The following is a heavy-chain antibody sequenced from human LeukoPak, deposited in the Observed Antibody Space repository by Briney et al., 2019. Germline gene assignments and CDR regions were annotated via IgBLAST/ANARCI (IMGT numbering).Heavy chain of an antibody. J-gene: IGHJ6*02. CDR3: ARHEYSNYLGVGVGMDV. Sequence: LXLSXXASGFXFSSYSMNWVRQAPGKGLEWVSSISSSSSYIYYADSVKGRFTISRDNAKSSLYLQMNSLRAEDTAVYYCARHEYSNYLGVGVGMDVWGQGTTVTVSS. V-gene: IGHV3-21*01. CDR1: GFXFSSYS. D-gene: IGHD4-11*01. CDR2: ISSSSSYI.